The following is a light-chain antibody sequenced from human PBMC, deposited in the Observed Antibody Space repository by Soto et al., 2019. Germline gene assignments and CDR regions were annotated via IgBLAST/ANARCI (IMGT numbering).Light chain of an antibody. Sequence: DIQMTQSPSSLSASAGDKVTITCRASQDISNYLAWYQQKPGKAPKLVIYAGTTLQSGVPSRFSGSGSGTDFTLTISSLQPEDVATFYCQEYNSALWTFGQGTKVEIK. V-gene: IGKV1-27*01. CDR1: QDISNY. CDR3: QEYNSALWT. CDR2: AGT. J-gene: IGKJ1*01.